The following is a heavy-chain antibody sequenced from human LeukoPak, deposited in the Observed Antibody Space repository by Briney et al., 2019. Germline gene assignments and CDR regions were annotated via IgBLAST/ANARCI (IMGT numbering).Heavy chain of an antibody. D-gene: IGHD3-22*01. CDR3: ARAETDPYYYDSSGSDAFDI. CDR2: INAGNGNT. J-gene: IGHJ3*02. Sequence: ASVKVSCKASGYTFTSYAMHWVRQAPGQRLEWMGWINAGNGNTKYSQKFQGRVTITRDTSASTAYMELSSLRSEDTAVYYCARAETDPYYYDSSGSDAFDIWGQGTMVTVSS. V-gene: IGHV1-3*01. CDR1: GYTFTSYA.